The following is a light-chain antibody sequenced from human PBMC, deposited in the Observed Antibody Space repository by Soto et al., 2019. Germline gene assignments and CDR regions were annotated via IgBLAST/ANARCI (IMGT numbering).Light chain of an antibody. Sequence: DIQVTQSPSPVSASVGDRVTITCRTGQDIGTWLAWYQHTPGRAPKLLISTASTLQSGVPSRFSGRGSGTEFTLTISSLQPEDFATYYCQQAHSFPLTFGGGTKVDIK. CDR3: QQAHSFPLT. CDR1: QDIGTW. V-gene: IGKV1D-12*01. CDR2: TAS. J-gene: IGKJ4*01.